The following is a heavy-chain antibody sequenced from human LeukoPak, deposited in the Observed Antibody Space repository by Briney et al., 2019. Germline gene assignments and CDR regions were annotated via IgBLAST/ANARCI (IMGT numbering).Heavy chain of an antibody. V-gene: IGHV4-34*01. J-gene: IGHJ4*02. CDR2: INHSGST. CDR1: GGSFSGYY. CDR3: AKVSESNYDILTGYYTPYYFDY. D-gene: IGHD3-9*01. Sequence: PSETLSLTCAVYGGSFSGYYWSWIRQPPGRGLEWIGEINHSGSTNYNPSLKSRVTISVDTSKDQFSLMLSSVTAADTAVYYCAKVSESNYDILTGYYTPYYFDYWGQGTLVTVSS.